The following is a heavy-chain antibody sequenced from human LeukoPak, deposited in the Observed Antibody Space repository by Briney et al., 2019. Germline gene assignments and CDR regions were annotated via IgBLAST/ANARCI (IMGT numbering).Heavy chain of an antibody. V-gene: IGHV3-33*01. CDR2: IWYDGSNK. CDR3: ARGPPLFDP. Sequence: GGSVRLSCAASGFTFSSYGMHWVREAPGKGLEWVAVIWYDGSNKYYADSVKGRFTISRDNAKNSLYLQMNSLRAEDTAVYYCARGPPLFDPWGQGTLVAVSS. J-gene: IGHJ5*02. CDR1: GFTFSSYG.